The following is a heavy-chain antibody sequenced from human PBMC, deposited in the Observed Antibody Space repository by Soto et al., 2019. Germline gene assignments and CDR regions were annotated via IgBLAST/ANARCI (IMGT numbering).Heavy chain of an antibody. V-gene: IGHV2-26*01. CDR3: ARLPPNYYGSGSVYWYFDL. D-gene: IGHD3-10*01. CDR2: IFSNDEK. CDR1: GFSLSNARMG. Sequence: QVTLKESGPVLVKPTETLTLTCTVSGFSLSNARMGVSWIRQPPGKALEWLAHIFSNDEKSYSTSLKSRLTISKDTSKSQVVLTMTNMDPVDTATYYCARLPPNYYGSGSVYWYFDLWGRGTLVTVSS. J-gene: IGHJ2*01.